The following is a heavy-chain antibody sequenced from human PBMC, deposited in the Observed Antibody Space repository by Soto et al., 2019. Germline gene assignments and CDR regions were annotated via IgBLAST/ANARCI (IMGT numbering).Heavy chain of an antibody. CDR2: IYYSGST. CDR3: ARVVQQLAYFDY. D-gene: IGHD6-13*01. Sequence: SETLSLTCTVSGGSISSGDYYWSWIRQPPGKGLEWIGYIYYSGSTYYNPSLKSRVTISVDTSKNQFSLKLSSVTAADTAVYYCARVVQQLAYFDYWGQGTLVTVSS. V-gene: IGHV4-30-4*01. J-gene: IGHJ4*02. CDR1: GGSISSGDYY.